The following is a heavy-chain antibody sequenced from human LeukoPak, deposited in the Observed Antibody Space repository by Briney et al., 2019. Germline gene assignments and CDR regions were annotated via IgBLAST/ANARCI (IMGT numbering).Heavy chain of an antibody. V-gene: IGHV3-30*02. D-gene: IGHD1-26*01. CDR3: GRGELPHSSYYSIDV. CDR1: GFTFSSYG. CDR2: IRYDGRKI. J-gene: IGHJ6*03. Sequence: GGSLRLSCAASGFTFSSYGMHWVRQAPGKGLEWVAFIRYDGRKIFYADSVKGRFTISRDNSKNTLHLQMSTLRPEDTAVYYCGRGELPHSSYYSIDVRGKGTTVTVSS.